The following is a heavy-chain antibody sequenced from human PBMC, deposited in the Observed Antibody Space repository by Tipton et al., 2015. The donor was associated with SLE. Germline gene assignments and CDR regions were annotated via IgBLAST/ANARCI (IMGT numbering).Heavy chain of an antibody. Sequence: GLVKPSETLSLTCTVSGPSINTYYWTWIRQPAGKGLVWVSRISNDGSTTSYADSVKGRFTISRDNAKNTVYLQMNSLRAEDTAVYYCASHEYGSGSYRSWGQGTLVTVSS. V-gene: IGHV3-74*01. CDR3: ASHEYGSGSYRS. CDR2: ISNDGSTT. CDR1: GPSINTYY. D-gene: IGHD3-10*01. J-gene: IGHJ4*02.